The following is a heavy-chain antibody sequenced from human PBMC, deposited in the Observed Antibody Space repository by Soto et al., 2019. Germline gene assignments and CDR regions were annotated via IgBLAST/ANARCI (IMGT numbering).Heavy chain of an antibody. Sequence: GESLKISCKGSGYSFAGYWITWVRQKPGKGLEWMGRIDPSDSQTYYSPSFRGHVTISVTKSITTVFLQWSSLRASDTAMYYCARQIYDADTGPNFQYYFDTWGQGTPVTVSS. V-gene: IGHV5-10-1*01. CDR2: IDPSDSQT. CDR1: GYSFAGYW. CDR3: ARQIYDADTGPNFQYYFDT. D-gene: IGHD5-18*01. J-gene: IGHJ4*02.